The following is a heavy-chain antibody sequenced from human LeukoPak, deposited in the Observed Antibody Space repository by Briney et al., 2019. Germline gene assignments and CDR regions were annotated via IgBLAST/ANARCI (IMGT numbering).Heavy chain of an antibody. D-gene: IGHD3-22*01. V-gene: IGHV1-8*01. Sequence: ASVKVSCKASGYTFTSYDINWVRQATGQGLEWMGWMNPNSGNTGYAQKFQGRVTMTRNTSISTAYMELSRLRSEDTAVYDCAIIYDSSGYLPIDYWGQGTLVTVSS. CDR2: MNPNSGNT. J-gene: IGHJ4*02. CDR1: GYTFTSYD. CDR3: AIIYDSSGYLPIDY.